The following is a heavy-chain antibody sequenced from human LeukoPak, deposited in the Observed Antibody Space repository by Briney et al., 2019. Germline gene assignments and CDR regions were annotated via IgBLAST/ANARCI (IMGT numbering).Heavy chain of an antibody. CDR2: IKSKTDGGTT. CDR3: TTCYDILTGYFLFDY. D-gene: IGHD3-9*01. Sequence: GGSLRLSCTVSGFTFTNAWMTWVRQAPGKGLEWVGRIKSKTDGGTTDYAAPVKGRFTISRDDSKNTLYLQMNSLKTEDTAVYYCTTCYDILTGYFLFDYWGQGTLVTVSS. V-gene: IGHV3-15*01. J-gene: IGHJ4*02. CDR1: GFTFTNAW.